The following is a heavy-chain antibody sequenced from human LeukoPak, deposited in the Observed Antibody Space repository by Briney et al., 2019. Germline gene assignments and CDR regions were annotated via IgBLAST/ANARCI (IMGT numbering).Heavy chain of an antibody. CDR2: ISNDGGGT. CDR3: AKGSSGYFVDL. D-gene: IGHD3-22*01. CDR1: GFIFNNYG. V-gene: IGHV3-23*01. J-gene: IGHJ5*02. Sequence: SGGSLRLSRAAAGFIFNNYGVIWVRQAPGKGLEWVSAISNDGGGTNYADFVKGRFTNSRDNSKNSVFLQMNSLRAEDTALYYCAKGSSGYFVDLWGQGTLVTVSS.